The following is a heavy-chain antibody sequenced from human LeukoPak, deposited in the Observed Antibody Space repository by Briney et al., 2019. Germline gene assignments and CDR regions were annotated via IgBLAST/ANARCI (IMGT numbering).Heavy chain of an antibody. CDR1: GFTFSRYA. CDR2: IYRGGPT. D-gene: IGHD4-17*01. J-gene: IGHJ5*02. CDR3: ARDSYVDSEAVRWFDP. Sequence: PGGSLRLSCAASGFTFSRYAMNWVRQAPGKGLEWVSVIYRGGPTYYADSVKGRFTISRDNSKNTLYLQMNSLRDEDTAVYYCARDSYVDSEAVRWFDPWGQGTLVTVSS. V-gene: IGHV3-66*01.